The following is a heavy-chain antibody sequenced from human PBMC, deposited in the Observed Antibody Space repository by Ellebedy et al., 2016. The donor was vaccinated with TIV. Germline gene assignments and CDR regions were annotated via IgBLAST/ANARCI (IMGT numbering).Heavy chain of an antibody. J-gene: IGHJ5*02. D-gene: IGHD2-15*01. V-gene: IGHV4-34*01. CDR1: GGSFSGYY. CDR2: INHSGST. CDR3: AREGEYCSGGSCYDWFDP. Sequence: SETLSLTCAVYGGSFSGYYWSWIRQPPGKGLEWIGEINHSGSTNYNPSLKSRVTVSVDTSKNQFSLKLSSVTAADTAVYYCAREGEYCSGGSCYDWFDPWGQGTLVTVSS.